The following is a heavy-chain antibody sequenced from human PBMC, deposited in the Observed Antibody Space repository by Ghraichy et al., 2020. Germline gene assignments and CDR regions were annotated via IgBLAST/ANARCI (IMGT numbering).Heavy chain of an antibody. D-gene: IGHD6-13*01. CDR3: AKDIGGVSSSWYYFDY. CDR1: GFTFSSYS. Sequence: GGSLRLSCAASGFTFSSYSMNWVRQAPGKGLEWVSGISWNSGSIGYADSVKGRFTISRDNAKNSLYLQMNSLRAEDTALYYCAKDIGGVSSSWYYFDYWGQGTLVTVSS. CDR2: ISWNSGSI. J-gene: IGHJ4*02. V-gene: IGHV3-9*01.